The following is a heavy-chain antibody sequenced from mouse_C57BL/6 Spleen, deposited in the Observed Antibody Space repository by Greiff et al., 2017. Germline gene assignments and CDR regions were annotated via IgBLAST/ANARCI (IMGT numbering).Heavy chain of an antibody. J-gene: IGHJ2*01. CDR2: FHPYNDDT. CDR1: GYTFTTYP. V-gene: IGHV1-47*01. CDR3: ARGVYYCVSRYYFDY. D-gene: IGHD1-1*01. Sequence: VQLQQSGAELVKPGASVKMSCKASGYTFTTYPIEWMKQNHGKSLEWIGNFHPYNDDTKYNEKFKGTATLTVEKSSSTVYFELSRLTSDDSAVYYCARGVYYCVSRYYFDYWGQGTTLTVSS.